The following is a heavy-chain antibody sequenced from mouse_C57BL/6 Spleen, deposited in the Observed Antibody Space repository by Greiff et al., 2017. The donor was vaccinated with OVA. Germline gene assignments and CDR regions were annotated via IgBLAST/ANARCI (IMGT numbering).Heavy chain of an antibody. CDR3: ARSDSSGYLDY. CDR2: IYPSDSET. D-gene: IGHD3-2*02. Sequence: VQLQQSGAELVRPGSSVKLSCKASGYTFTSYWMDWVKQRPGQGLEWIGNIYPSDSETHYNQKFKDKATLTVDKSSSTAYMQLSSLTSEDSAVYYCARSDSSGYLDYWGQGTTLTVSS. V-gene: IGHV1-61*01. J-gene: IGHJ2*01. CDR1: GYTFTSYW.